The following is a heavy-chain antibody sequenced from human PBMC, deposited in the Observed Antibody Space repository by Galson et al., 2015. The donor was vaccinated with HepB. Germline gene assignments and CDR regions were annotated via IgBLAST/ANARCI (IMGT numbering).Heavy chain of an antibody. V-gene: IGHV3-11*01. Sequence: SLRLSCAASGFTFSDYYMSWIRQAPGKGLEWVSYISSRGSTIYYADSVKGRFTISRDNAKNSLYLQMNSLRAEDTAVYYCAGSSGWYGYYGMDVWGQGTTVTVSS. CDR1: GFTFSDYY. CDR3: AGSSGWYGYYGMDV. CDR2: ISSRGSTI. D-gene: IGHD6-19*01. J-gene: IGHJ6*02.